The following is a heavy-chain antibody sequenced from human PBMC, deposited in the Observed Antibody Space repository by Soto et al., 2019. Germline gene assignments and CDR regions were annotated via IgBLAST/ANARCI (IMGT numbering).Heavy chain of an antibody. CDR2: IFGSGETT. J-gene: IGHJ3*01. CDR1: GFTFSGDV. D-gene: IGHD1-26*01. V-gene: IGHV3-23*01. CDR3: AKSKSGSFFAAFDV. Sequence: GGSLRLSCTSSGFTFSGDVMSWVRQAPGKGLEWVSTIFGSGETTYYADSVKGRFTISRNKSKNTLFLQMSSLRAEETAVYYCAKSKSGSFFAAFDVWGQGTLVTVSS.